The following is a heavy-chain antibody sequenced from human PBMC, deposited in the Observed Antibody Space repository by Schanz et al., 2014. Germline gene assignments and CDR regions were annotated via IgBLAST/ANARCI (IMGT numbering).Heavy chain of an antibody. V-gene: IGHV3-66*01. Sequence: EVQLVESGGGLVQPGGSLRLSCAASGFSVGNKYMNWVRQAPGKGLEWVSFIYIGGNTYYADSVKGRVTISRDNSKNTVYIQMNSLRAEDTAVYYCARGGPAYYFDDWGQGTLVTVSS. J-gene: IGHJ4*02. CDR1: GFSVGNKY. CDR3: ARGGPAYYFDD. CDR2: IYIGGNT.